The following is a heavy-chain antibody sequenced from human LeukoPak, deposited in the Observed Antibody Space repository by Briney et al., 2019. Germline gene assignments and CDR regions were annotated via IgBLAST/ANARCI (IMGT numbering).Heavy chain of an antibody. CDR3: ARLGIVGARRRYYFDY. D-gene: IGHD1-26*01. CDR1: GYSFTSYW. CDR2: IYPGDSDT. Sequence: GESLKISCKGSGYSFTSYWIGWVRQMPGKGLEWMGIIYPGDSDTRYSPSFQGQVTISADKSISTAYLQWSSLKASDTAMYYCARLGIVGARRRYYFDYWGQGTLVTLSS. J-gene: IGHJ4*02. V-gene: IGHV5-51*01.